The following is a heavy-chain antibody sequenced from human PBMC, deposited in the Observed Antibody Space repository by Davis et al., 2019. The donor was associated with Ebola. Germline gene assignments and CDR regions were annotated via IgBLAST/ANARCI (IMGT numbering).Heavy chain of an antibody. J-gene: IGHJ4*02. CDR2: IYYSGST. Sequence: MPSETLSLTCTVSGGSISSSSYYWGWIRQPPGKGLEWIGSIYYSGSTYYNPSLKSRVTISVDTSKNHFSLKLSSVTAADTAVYYCARGLSRRIGGGIWGSGSYSYRIQYFDYWGQGTLVTVSS. V-gene: IGHV4-39*02. D-gene: IGHD3-10*01. CDR1: GGSISSSSYY. CDR3: ARGLSRRIGGGIWGSGSYSYRIQYFDY.